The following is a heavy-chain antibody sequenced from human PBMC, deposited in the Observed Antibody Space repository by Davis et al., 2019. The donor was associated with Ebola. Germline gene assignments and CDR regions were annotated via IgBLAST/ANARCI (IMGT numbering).Heavy chain of an antibody. Sequence: SVKVSCKASGGTFSSYAISWVRQAPGQGLEWMGGIIPIFGTANYAQKFQGRVTITADESTSTAYMELSSLRSEDTAVYYCARRGGIVVVPAAIENYYYMDVWGKGTTVTVSS. CDR3: ARRGGIVVVPAAIENYYYMDV. J-gene: IGHJ6*03. V-gene: IGHV1-69*13. CDR2: IIPIFGTA. D-gene: IGHD2-2*02. CDR1: GGTFSSYA.